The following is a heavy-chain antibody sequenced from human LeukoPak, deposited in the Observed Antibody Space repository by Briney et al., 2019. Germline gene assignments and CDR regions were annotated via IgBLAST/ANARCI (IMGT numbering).Heavy chain of an antibody. CDR3: AKEVIEGSGYDTYYFDY. CDR1: GFAFSSYG. Sequence: GGSLRLSCAASGFAFSSYGMHWVRQAPGKGLEWVAVISYDGSNKYYADSVKGRFTISRDNSKNTLYLQMNSLRAEDTAVYYCAKEVIEGSGYDTYYFDYWGQGTLVTVSS. J-gene: IGHJ4*02. V-gene: IGHV3-30*18. CDR2: ISYDGSNK. D-gene: IGHD5-12*01.